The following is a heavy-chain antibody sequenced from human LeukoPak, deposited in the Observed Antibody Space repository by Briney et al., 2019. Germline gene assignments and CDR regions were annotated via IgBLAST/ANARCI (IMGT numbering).Heavy chain of an antibody. CDR1: EFTFTKYW. CDR2: ISYDGSNK. D-gene: IGHD3-3*01. V-gene: IGHV3-30*18. J-gene: IGHJ2*01. CDR3: AKEGYYDFWSGYTDRRYFDL. Sequence: PGESLRLSCAASEFTFTKYWMSWVRQAPGKGLEWVAVISYDGSNKYYADSVKGRFTISRDNSKNTLYLQMNSLRAEDTAVYYCAKEGYYDFWSGYTDRRYFDLWGRGALVTVSS.